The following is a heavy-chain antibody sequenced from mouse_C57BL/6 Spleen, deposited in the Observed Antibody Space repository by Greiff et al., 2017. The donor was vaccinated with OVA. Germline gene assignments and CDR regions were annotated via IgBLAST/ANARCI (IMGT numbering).Heavy chain of an antibody. V-gene: IGHV1-54*01. J-gene: IGHJ4*01. CDR3: ARVDYDDADAMDY. D-gene: IGHD2-4*01. Sequence: QVQLQQSGAELVRPGTSVKVSCKASGYAFTNYLIEWVKQRPGQGLEWIGVINPGSGGTNYNEKFKGKATLTADKSSSTAYMQLSSLTSEDSAVYFCARVDYDDADAMDYWGQGTSVTVSS. CDR2: INPGSGGT. CDR1: GYAFTNYL.